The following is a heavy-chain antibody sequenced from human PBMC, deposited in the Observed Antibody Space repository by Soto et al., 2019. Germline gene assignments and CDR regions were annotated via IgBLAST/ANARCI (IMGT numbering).Heavy chain of an antibody. CDR2: IYYSGST. CDR1: GGSISSSSYY. J-gene: IGHJ4*02. V-gene: IGHV4-39*02. Sequence: QLQLQESGPGLVKPSETLSLTCTVSGGSISSSSYYWGWIRQPPGKGLEWIGCIYYSGSTYYSPSLKSRVTISVDTAKNQFSLKLSSVTAADTAVYYCAREYYYDSSGYYYGPPDYWGQGTLVTVSS. CDR3: AREYYYDSSGYYYGPPDY. D-gene: IGHD3-22*01.